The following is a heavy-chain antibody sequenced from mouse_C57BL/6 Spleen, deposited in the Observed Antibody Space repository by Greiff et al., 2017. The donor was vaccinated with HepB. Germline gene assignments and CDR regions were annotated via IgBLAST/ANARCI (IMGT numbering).Heavy chain of an antibody. CDR1: GYTFTSYW. Sequence: QVHVKQPGTELVKPGASVKLSCKASGYTFTSYWMHWVKQRPGQGLEWIGNINPSNGGTNYNEKFKSKATLTVDKSSSTAYMQLSSLTSEDSAVYYCARVLYYYGSSPYYFDYWGQGTTLTVSS. V-gene: IGHV1-53*01. J-gene: IGHJ2*01. CDR3: ARVLYYYGSSPYYFDY. CDR2: INPSNGGT. D-gene: IGHD1-1*01.